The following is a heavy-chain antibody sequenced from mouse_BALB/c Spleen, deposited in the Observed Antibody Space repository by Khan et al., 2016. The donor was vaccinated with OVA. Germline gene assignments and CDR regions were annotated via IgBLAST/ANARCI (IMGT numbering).Heavy chain of an antibody. CDR2: IAPGSGSA. Sequence: DLVKPGASVKLSCKASGYTFTSYWINWIKQRPGQGLEWIGRIAPGSGSAYYSEMFKGKATLTVDTSSSTADIQFSSLSSEDSAVYFGARENYYGSTCYAMDYWGQGTSVTVSS. CDR3: ARENYYGSTCYAMDY. J-gene: IGHJ4*01. D-gene: IGHD1-1*01. V-gene: IGHV1S41*01. CDR1: GYTFTSYW.